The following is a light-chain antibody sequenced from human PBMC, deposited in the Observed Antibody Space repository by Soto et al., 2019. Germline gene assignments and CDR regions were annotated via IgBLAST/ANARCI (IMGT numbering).Light chain of an antibody. V-gene: IGLV2-18*01. CDR1: TTDIDSYDS. CDR3: SLYSSNGSLI. J-gene: IGLJ1*01. Sequence: QSALTQPPSVSGSPGQSVTISCTATTTDIDSYDSVSWYQQAPGTAPKLIIYDVNNRPSGAPDRFSGSTSGNTASLTISGLQAEDETDYFCSLYSSNGSLIFGPGTKLTVL. CDR2: DVN.